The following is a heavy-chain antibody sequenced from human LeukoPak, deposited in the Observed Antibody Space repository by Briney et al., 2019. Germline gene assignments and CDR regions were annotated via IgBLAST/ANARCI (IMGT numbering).Heavy chain of an antibody. CDR1: GYTFSNIW. V-gene: IGHV3-7*05. J-gene: IGHJ4*02. Sequence: GGCLRLSCAASGYTFSNIWVSSVRQAPGKGLQWVANINQDGSQKYYVDSVKGRFTISRDNAKNSLYLQMNSLRAEDTAVYYCARSPPSSSDGCWGQGTLVTVSA. D-gene: IGHD6-19*01. CDR2: INQDGSQK. CDR3: ARSPPSSSDGC.